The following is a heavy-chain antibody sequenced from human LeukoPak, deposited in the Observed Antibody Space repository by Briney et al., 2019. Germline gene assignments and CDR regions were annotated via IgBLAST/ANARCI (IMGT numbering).Heavy chain of an antibody. J-gene: IGHJ5*02. Sequence: ASVKVSCKASGYTFTGHYMRWVRQAPGQGLEWMGWINPNSGGTNYAQKFQGRVTMTRDTSISTAYMELSRLRSDDTAVYYCARAEDIVVVPAAMGWFDPWGQGTLVTVSS. CDR1: GYTFTGHY. CDR3: ARAEDIVVVPAAMGWFDP. CDR2: INPNSGGT. D-gene: IGHD2-2*01. V-gene: IGHV1-2*02.